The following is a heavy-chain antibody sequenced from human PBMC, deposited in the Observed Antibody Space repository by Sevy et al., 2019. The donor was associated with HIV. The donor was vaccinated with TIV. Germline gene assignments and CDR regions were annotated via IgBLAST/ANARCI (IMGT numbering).Heavy chain of an antibody. Sequence: GGSLRLSCAASGFTFSAYYMTWIRQAPGKGLEWVSYISGAGTYTNYVESVKGRFTISRDNAKDSLYLQMNSLRAEDTAVYFCARSKSNSSDYYFDYWGQGTLVTVSS. CDR2: ISGAGTYT. D-gene: IGHD7-27*01. CDR1: GFTFSAYY. CDR3: ARSKSNSSDYYFDY. J-gene: IGHJ4*02. V-gene: IGHV3-11*06.